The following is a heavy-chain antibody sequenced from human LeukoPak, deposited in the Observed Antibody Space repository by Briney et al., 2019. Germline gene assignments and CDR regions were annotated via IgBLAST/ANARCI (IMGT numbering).Heavy chain of an antibody. Sequence: ASVKVSCKASGYTFTSYGINWVRQATGQGLEWMGWMNPNSGNTGYAQKFQGRVTMTRNTSISTAYMELSSLRSEDTAVYCCARGFDSSGYYFPDYWGQGTLVTVSS. J-gene: IGHJ4*02. CDR2: MNPNSGNT. V-gene: IGHV1-8*02. D-gene: IGHD3-22*01. CDR3: ARGFDSSGYYFPDY. CDR1: GYTFTSYG.